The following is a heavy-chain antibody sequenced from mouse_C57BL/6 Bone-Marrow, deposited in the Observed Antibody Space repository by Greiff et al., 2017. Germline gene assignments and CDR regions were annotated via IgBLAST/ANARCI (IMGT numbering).Heavy chain of an antibody. J-gene: IGHJ2*01. V-gene: IGHV5-4*01. CDR2: ISDGGSYT. CDR3: ARELRTYFDY. Sequence: DVMLVESGGGLVKPGGSLKLSCAASGFTFSSYAMSWVRQTPEKRLEWVATISDGGSYTYYPDNVKGRFTISRDNAKNNLYLQMSLLTSEDTVMYYCARELRTYFDYWGQGTTLTVSS. CDR1: GFTFSSYA. D-gene: IGHD1-1*01.